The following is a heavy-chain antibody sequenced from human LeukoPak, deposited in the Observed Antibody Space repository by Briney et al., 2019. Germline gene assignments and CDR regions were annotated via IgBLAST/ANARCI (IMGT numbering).Heavy chain of an antibody. CDR3: ARHSTYYYDSSGYNDY. CDR1: GYSFTSYW. J-gene: IGHJ4*02. Sequence: GESLKISCKGSGYSFTSYWIGWVRQIPWTGLEWMGIIYPGDSDTRYSPSFQGQVTISADKSISTAYLQWSSLKASDTAMYYCARHSTYYYDSSGYNDYWGQGTLVTVSS. D-gene: IGHD3-22*01. CDR2: IYPGDSDT. V-gene: IGHV5-51*01.